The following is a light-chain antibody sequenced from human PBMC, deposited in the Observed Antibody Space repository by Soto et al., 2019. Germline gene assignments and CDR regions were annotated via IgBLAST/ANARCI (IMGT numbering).Light chain of an antibody. CDR2: GNN. V-gene: IGLV1-44*01. Sequence: QSVLTQPPSASGTPGQRVTISCSGSSSNVGTNTVHWYQHLPGTAPKLLIYGNNQRPSGVPDRFSGSKSGTSASLAIAGLRSEDESDYYCASWDDSLNGPVFGGGTKVTVL. CDR1: SSNVGTNT. J-gene: IGLJ3*02. CDR3: ASWDDSLNGPV.